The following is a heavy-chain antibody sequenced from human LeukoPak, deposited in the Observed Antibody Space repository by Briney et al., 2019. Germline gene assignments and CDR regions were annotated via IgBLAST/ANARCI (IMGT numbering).Heavy chain of an antibody. Sequence: GGSLRLSCAASGFTFDKAWMTWVRQAPGKGLEWVSGVSGSGDSTYYADSVKGRFTISRDNSKNTLYLQMNSLRAEDTAVYYCAKAPVTTCSGAYCYPFDYWGQGTLVTVSS. V-gene: IGHV3-23*01. J-gene: IGHJ4*02. CDR1: GFTFDKAW. D-gene: IGHD2-15*01. CDR2: VSGSGDST. CDR3: AKAPVTTCSGAYCYPFDY.